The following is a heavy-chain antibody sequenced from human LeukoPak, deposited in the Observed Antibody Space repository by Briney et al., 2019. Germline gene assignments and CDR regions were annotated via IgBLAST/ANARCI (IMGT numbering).Heavy chain of an antibody. V-gene: IGHV3-53*01. Sequence: GGSLRLSCAASGFTVSSNYMSWVRQAPGKGLEWVSVIYSGGSTYYADSVKGRFTISRDNSKNTLYLQMNSLRAEDTAVYYCARDQGLLPDYYYGMDVWGQGTTDTVSS. J-gene: IGHJ6*02. CDR1: GFTVSSNY. D-gene: IGHD1-26*01. CDR2: IYSGGST. CDR3: ARDQGLLPDYYYGMDV.